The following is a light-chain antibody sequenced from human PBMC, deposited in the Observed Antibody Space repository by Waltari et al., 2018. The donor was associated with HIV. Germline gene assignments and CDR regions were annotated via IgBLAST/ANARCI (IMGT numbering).Light chain of an antibody. J-gene: IGLJ3*02. CDR1: SGSVTSSYY. Sequence: QTVVTQEPSFSVSPGGTVTLTCGLSSGSVTSSYYPSWNQQTPGQARRTLITNTNTRSSGVPERFSGSILGNRAALTITGAQADDESAYYCLLYMGSGVWVFGGGTKLTVL. CDR3: LLYMGSGVWV. V-gene: IGLV8-61*01. CDR2: NTN.